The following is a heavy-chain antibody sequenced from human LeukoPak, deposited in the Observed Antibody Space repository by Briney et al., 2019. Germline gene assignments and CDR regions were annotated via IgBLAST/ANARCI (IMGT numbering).Heavy chain of an antibody. J-gene: IGHJ5*02. CDR1: GGSISSGGYY. D-gene: IGHD3-3*01. CDR2: IYYSGST. V-gene: IGHV4-61*08. Sequence: SQTLSLTCTVSGGSISSGGYYWSWIRQPPGKGLEWIGYIYYSGSTNYNPSLKSRVTISVDTSKNQFSLKLSSVTAADTAVYYCAREVGFLEWLPYNWFDPWGQGTLVTVSS. CDR3: AREVGFLEWLPYNWFDP.